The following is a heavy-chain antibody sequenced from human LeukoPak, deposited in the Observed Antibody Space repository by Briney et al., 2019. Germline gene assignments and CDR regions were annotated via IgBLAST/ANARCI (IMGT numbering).Heavy chain of an antibody. CDR3: SRGISSVGPTTFDY. Sequence: GGSLRLSCAASGFTFSSYAMSWVRQAPGKGLEWVGFIRSKAYGVTTEYAAPVKGRFTISRDDFNSITYLRMTSLKIEDTAVYFCSRGISSVGPTTFDYWGQGTLVTVSS. J-gene: IGHJ4*02. D-gene: IGHD1-26*01. CDR2: IRSKAYGVTT. V-gene: IGHV3-49*04. CDR1: GFTFSSYA.